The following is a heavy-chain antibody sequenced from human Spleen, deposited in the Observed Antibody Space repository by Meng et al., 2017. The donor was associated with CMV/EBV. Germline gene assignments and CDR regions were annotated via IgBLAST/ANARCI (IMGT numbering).Heavy chain of an antibody. Sequence: CAASGFTFSSYAMSWVRQAPGKGLEWVSAISGSGGSTYYADSVKGRFTISRDNSKNTLYLQMNSLRAEDTAVYYCAKGGGMVATAPDYWGQGTLVTVSS. CDR2: ISGSGGST. V-gene: IGHV3-23*01. CDR1: GFTFSSYA. D-gene: IGHD5-12*01. CDR3: AKGGGMVATAPDY. J-gene: IGHJ4*02.